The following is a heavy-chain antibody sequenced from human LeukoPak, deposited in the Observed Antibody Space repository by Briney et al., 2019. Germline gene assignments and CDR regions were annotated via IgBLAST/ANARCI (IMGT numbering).Heavy chain of an antibody. CDR1: GYTFTGYY. CDR2: INPNNGGT. J-gene: IGHJ6*02. V-gene: IGHV1-2*02. D-gene: IGHD5-24*01. CDR3: ARDYRDGYGMDV. Sequence: ASVKVSCKASGYTFTGYYIHWVRQAPGQGLEWMGWINPNNGGTNYGQKFQGRVSLTRDTSISTAYMELSMLRSDDTAMYYCARDYRDGYGMDVWGQGTTVIVSS.